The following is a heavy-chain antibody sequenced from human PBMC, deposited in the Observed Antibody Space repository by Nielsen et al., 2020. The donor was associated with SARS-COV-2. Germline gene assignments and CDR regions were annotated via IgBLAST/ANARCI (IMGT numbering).Heavy chain of an antibody. V-gene: IGHV1-18*01. CDR3: ASGEVYGDPSRFDY. CDR1: GGTFISYA. Sequence: ASVKVSCKASGGTFISYAISWVRQAPGQGLEWMGWISAYNGNTNYAQKLQGRVTMTTDTSTSTAYMELRSLRSDDTAVYYCASGEVYGDPSRFDYWGQGTLVTVSS. CDR2: ISAYNGNT. D-gene: IGHD4-17*01. J-gene: IGHJ4*02.